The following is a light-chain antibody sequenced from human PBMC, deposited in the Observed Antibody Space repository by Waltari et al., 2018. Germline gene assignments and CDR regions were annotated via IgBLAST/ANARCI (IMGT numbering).Light chain of an antibody. Sequence: QSALTQPASVSGSPGQSSTISCTGTGNDIGSYNLLSWYQQHPGPTPRLIIYEITHRPAGVSSRFSGSKSGNTASLTISGLQAEDEAKYFCCSYIGSNMLVFGGGTNLTVL. CDR3: CSYIGSNMLV. CDR2: EIT. J-gene: IGLJ3*02. CDR1: GNDIGSYNL. V-gene: IGLV2-23*02.